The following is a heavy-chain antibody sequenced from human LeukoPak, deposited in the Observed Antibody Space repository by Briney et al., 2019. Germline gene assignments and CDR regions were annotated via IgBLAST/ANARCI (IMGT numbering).Heavy chain of an antibody. CDR2: IYYSGST. V-gene: IGHV4-39*01. CDR3: ARGYYDYVWGSYRLFGNWFDP. Sequence: NSSETLSLTCTVSGGSISSSSYYWGWIRQPPGKGLEWIGSIYYSGSTYYNPSLKSRVTISVDTSKNQFSLKLSSVTAADTAVYYCARGYYDYVWGSYRLFGNWFDPWGQGTLVTVSS. J-gene: IGHJ5*02. CDR1: GGSISSSSYY. D-gene: IGHD3-16*02.